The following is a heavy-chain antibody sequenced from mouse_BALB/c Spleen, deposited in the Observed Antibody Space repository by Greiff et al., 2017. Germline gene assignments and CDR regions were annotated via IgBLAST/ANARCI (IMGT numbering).Heavy chain of an antibody. CDR1: GYTFTSYW. CDR2: IYPSDSYT. CDR3: TRSRSDAMDY. Sequence: QVQLQQPGAELVRPGASVKLSCKASGYTFTSYWINWVKQRPGQGLEWIGNIYPSDSYTNYNQKFKDKATLTVDKSSSAAYMQLSSPTSEDSAVYYCTRSRSDAMDYWGQGTSVTVSS. J-gene: IGHJ4*01. V-gene: IGHV1-69*02.